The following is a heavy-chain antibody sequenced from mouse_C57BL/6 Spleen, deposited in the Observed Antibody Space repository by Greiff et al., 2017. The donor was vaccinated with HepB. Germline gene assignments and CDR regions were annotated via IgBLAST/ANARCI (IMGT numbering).Heavy chain of an antibody. Sequence: QVQLQQPGAELVRPGSSVKLSCKASGYTFTSYWMHWVKQRPIQGLEWIGNIDPSDSETHYNQKFKDKATLTVDKSSSTAYMQLSSLTSEDSAVYYCAREGITTVVGYYAMDYWGQGTSVTVAS. V-gene: IGHV1-52*01. CDR2: IDPSDSET. D-gene: IGHD1-1*01. J-gene: IGHJ4*01. CDR3: AREGITTVVGYYAMDY. CDR1: GYTFTSYW.